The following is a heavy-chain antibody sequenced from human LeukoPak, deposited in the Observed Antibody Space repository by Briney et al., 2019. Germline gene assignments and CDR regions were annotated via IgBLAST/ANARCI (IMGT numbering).Heavy chain of an antibody. D-gene: IGHD3-22*01. J-gene: IGHJ6*02. V-gene: IGHV3-21*04. CDR1: GFTFTSYS. CDR3: ARESYYYDSSGLESGYYYYGMDV. CDR2: ISSSSSYI. Sequence: GGSLRLSCAASGFTFTSYSMNWVRQAPGKGLEWVSSISSSSSYIYYADSVKGRFTISRDNAKNALYLQMNSLRAEDTAVYYCARESYYYDSSGLESGYYYYGMDVWGQGTTVTVSS.